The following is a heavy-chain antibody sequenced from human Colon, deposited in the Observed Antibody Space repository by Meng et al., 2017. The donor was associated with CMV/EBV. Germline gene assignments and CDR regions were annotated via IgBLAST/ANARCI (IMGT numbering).Heavy chain of an antibody. CDR1: GGSLSGYY. D-gene: IGHD5-24*01. Sequence: QGHLRAWAYGLLRLWATLSRTCPVYGGSLSGYYWTWIRQPPGKGLEWIGEIHHSGSTFYNPSLNNRVSISVDTSKNQFSLNLRSVTAADTAVYYCSRGADPYKSGIYWGQGALVTVSS. CDR2: IHHSGST. CDR3: SRGADPYKSGIY. J-gene: IGHJ4*02. V-gene: IGHV4-34*01.